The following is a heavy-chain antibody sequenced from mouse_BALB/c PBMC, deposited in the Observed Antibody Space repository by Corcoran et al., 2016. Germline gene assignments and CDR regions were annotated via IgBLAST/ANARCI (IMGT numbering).Heavy chain of an antibody. V-gene: IGHV9-3-1*01. CDR3: ANKKYGNPYAMDY. CDR1: GYTFTNYG. D-gene: IGHD2-10*02. J-gene: IGHJ4*01. CDR2: INTYTGEP. Sequence: QIQLVQSGPELKKPGETVKISCKASGYTFTNYGMNWVKQAPGKGLKWMGWINTYTGEPTYADDFKGRFAFSLETSASTAYLQINNLKNEDTATYCCANKKYGNPYAMDYWGQGTSVTVSS.